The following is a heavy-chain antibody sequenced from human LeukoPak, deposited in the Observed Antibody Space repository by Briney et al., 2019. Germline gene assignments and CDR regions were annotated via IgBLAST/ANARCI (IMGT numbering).Heavy chain of an antibody. CDR2: INHSGST. J-gene: IGHJ6*02. V-gene: IGHV4-34*01. CDR3: ARGGDYYYGMDV. CDR1: GGSFSGYY. Sequence: SETLSLTCAVYGGSFSGYYWSWIRQPPGKGLEWIGEINHSGSTNHNPSLKSRVTISVDTSKNQFSLKLSSVTAADTAVYYCARGGDYYYGMDVWGQGTTVTVSS.